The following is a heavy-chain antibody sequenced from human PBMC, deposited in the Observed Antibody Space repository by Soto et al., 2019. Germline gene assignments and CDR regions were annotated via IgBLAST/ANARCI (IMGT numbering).Heavy chain of an antibody. CDR1: GFSLSTSGVG. Sequence: SGPTLVKPTQTLTLTCTFSGFSLSTSGVGVGWIRQPPGKALEWLALIYWDDDKRYSPSLKSRLTITKDTSKNQVVLTMTNMDPVDTATYYCAHRVGPIASHYMDVWGKGTTVTVSS. CDR3: AHRVGPIASHYMDV. J-gene: IGHJ6*03. V-gene: IGHV2-5*02. D-gene: IGHD2-21*01. CDR2: IYWDDDK.